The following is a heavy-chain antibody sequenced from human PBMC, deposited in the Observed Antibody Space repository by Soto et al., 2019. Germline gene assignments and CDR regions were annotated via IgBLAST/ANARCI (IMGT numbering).Heavy chain of an antibody. J-gene: IGHJ5*02. V-gene: IGHV4-30-4*01. D-gene: IGHD3-10*01. CDR3: ARDEGYYGSGSYLGPTLYNWFDP. Sequence: ASETLSLTCTVSGGSISSGDYYWSWIRQPPGKGLEWIGYIYYSGSTYYNPSLKSRVTISVDTSKNQFSLKLSSVTAADTAVYYCARDEGYYGSGSYLGPTLYNWFDPWGQGTLVTVSS. CDR1: GGSISSGDYY. CDR2: IYYSGST.